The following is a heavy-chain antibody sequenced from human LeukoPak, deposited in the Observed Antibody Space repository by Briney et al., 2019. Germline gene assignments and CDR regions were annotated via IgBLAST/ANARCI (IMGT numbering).Heavy chain of an antibody. Sequence: ASVKVSCKASGYTFTSYAMNWVRQAPGQGLEWMGWINTNTGNPTYAQGFTGRFVFSLDTSVSTAYLQISSLKAEDTAVYYCAREGWSAGSSWFFDYWGQGTLVTVSS. J-gene: IGHJ4*02. D-gene: IGHD6-13*01. V-gene: IGHV7-4-1*02. CDR2: INTNTGNP. CDR1: GYTFTSYA. CDR3: AREGWSAGSSWFFDY.